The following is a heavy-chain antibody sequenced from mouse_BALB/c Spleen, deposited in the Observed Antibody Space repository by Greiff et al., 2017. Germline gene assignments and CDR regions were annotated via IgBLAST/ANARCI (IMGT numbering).Heavy chain of an antibody. CDR1: GFTFTSYW. D-gene: IGHD1-1*02. CDR3: ARYYYIDY. CDR2: IDPSDSYT. V-gene: IGHV1-69*02. J-gene: IGHJ2*01. Sequence: VQLQQPGAELVKPGASVKLSCKASGFTFTSYWMHWVRQRPGQGLEWIGEIDPSDSYTNYNQKFKGKTTLTVDKSSSTSYMQLSSLTSEDSAVYYCARYYYIDYWGQGTTLTVSS.